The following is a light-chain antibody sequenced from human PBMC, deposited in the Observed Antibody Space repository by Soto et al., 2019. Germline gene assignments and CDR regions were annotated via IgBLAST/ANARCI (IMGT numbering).Light chain of an antibody. V-gene: IGKV3-20*01. CDR2: GAS. Sequence: TQSPGTLSLSPGERATLSCRASQSVSGSYLAWYQQKPGQAPRLLIYGASSRATGIPDRFSGSGSGTDFTLTISSLQPEDFATYYCQQSYSTSWTFGQGTKVDIK. CDR1: QSVSGSY. J-gene: IGKJ1*01. CDR3: QQSYSTSWT.